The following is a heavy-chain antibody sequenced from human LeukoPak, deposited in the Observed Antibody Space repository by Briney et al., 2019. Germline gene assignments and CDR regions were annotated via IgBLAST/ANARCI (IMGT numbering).Heavy chain of an antibody. V-gene: IGHV1-8*03. CDR1: GYTFTSYD. CDR2: MNPNSGNT. Sequence: ASVKVSCKASGYTFTSYDINWVRQATGQGLEWMGWMNPNSGNTGYAQKFQGRVTITRNTSISTGDMELSSMSSEDTAVYYCARGSGSYYAFDIWGQGTMVTVSS. J-gene: IGHJ3*02. D-gene: IGHD1-26*01. CDR3: ARGSGSYYAFDI.